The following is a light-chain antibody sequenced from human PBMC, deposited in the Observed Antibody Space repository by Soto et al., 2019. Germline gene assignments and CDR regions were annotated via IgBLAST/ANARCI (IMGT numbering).Light chain of an antibody. V-gene: IGKV3-15*01. J-gene: IGKJ2*01. CDR3: QQYNNRPPST. CDR2: GAS. Sequence: EIVMTQSPATLSVSPGERATLSCRASQSVSSNLAWYQQKPGQAPRLLIYGASTRATGIPARFSGSGSGTEFTLTIRSLQSEDFAVYYCQQYNNRPPSTFGQGTKLEIK. CDR1: QSVSSN.